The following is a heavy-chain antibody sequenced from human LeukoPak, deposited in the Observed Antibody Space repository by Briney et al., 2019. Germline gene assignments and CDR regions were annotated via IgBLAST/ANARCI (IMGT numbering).Heavy chain of an antibody. V-gene: IGHV4-59*08. CDR1: GGSISSYY. CDR3: ARVLWYCSSTSCFYFDY. D-gene: IGHD2-2*01. Sequence: SETPSLTCTVSGGSISSYYWSWIRQPPGKGLEWIGYISYSGSTNYNPSLKSRVTISVDTSKNQFSLKLSSVTAADTAVYYCARVLWYCSSTSCFYFDYWGQGTLVTVSS. CDR2: ISYSGST. J-gene: IGHJ4*02.